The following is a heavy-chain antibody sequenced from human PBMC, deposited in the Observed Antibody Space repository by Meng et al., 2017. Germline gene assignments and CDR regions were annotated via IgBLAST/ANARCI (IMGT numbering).Heavy chain of an antibody. V-gene: IGHV3-30*01. Sequence: GESLKISCAASGFTFSSYAMHWVRQAPGKGLEWVAVISYDGSNKYYADSVKGRFTISRDNSKNTLYLQMNSLRAEDTAVYYCARDLYDILTGENWFDPWGQGTLVTVSS. CDR1: GFTFSSYA. CDR3: ARDLYDILTGENWFDP. D-gene: IGHD3-9*01. J-gene: IGHJ5*02. CDR2: ISYDGSNK.